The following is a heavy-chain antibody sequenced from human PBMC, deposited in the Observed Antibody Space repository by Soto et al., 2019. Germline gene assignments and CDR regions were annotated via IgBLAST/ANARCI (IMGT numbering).Heavy chain of an antibody. CDR3: AKDYDYIWGSYRKHAFDI. D-gene: IGHD3-16*02. V-gene: IGHV3-23*01. J-gene: IGHJ3*02. CDR2: ISGSGGST. Sequence: EVQLLESGGGLVQPGGSLRLSCAASGFTFSSYAMSWVRQAPGKGLEWVSAISGSGGSTYYEDSVKGRFTISRANSKNTLNLQMNSLRAEDTAVYYCAKDYDYIWGSYRKHAFDIWGQGTMVTVSS. CDR1: GFTFSSYA.